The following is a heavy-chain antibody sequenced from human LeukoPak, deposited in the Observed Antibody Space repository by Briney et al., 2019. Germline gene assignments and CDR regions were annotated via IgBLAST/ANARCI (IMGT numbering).Heavy chain of an antibody. D-gene: IGHD2-15*01. J-gene: IGHJ5*02. CDR3: ATESVVVVAARGVWFDP. CDR1: GYTLTELS. CDR2: FDPEDGET. V-gene: IGHV1-24*01. Sequence: ASVKVPCKVSGYTLTELSMHWVRQAPGKGLEWMGGFDPEDGETIYAQKFQGRVTMTEDTSTDTAYMELSSLRSEDTAVYYCATESVVVVAARGVWFDPWGQGTLVTVSS.